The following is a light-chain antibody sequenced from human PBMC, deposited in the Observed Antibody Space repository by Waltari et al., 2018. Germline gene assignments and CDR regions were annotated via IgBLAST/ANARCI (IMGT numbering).Light chain of an antibody. CDR1: QSISSN. J-gene: IGKJ5*01. CDR3: QHYHNWPVT. Sequence: EIVMTQSPATLSVSPGERASISCRASQSISSNLAWYQQRPGQAPRLLIYGASTRATGSPARFSGSGSGTEFTLTISSLQSEDFAVYYCQHYHNWPVTFGQGTRLEIK. CDR2: GAS. V-gene: IGKV3-15*01.